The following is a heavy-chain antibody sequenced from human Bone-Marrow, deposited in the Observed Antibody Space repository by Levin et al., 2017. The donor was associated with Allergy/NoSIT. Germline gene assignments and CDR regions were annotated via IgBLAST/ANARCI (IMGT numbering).Heavy chain of an antibody. Sequence: LSLPCATSGFPFSSYSMNWVRQAPGKGLEWVSYINSSSGTIYYADSVKGRFTISRDNAKKSLYLQMSSLRVEDTAVYYCVRGLPDYWGQGTLVTVSS. CDR1: GFPFSSYS. V-gene: IGHV3-48*01. J-gene: IGHJ4*02. CDR3: VRGLPDY. CDR2: INSSSGTI.